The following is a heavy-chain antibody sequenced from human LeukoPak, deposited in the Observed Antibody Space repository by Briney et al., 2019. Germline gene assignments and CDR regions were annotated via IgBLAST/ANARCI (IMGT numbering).Heavy chain of an antibody. D-gene: IGHD6-19*01. V-gene: IGHV3-66*02. CDR1: GFTVSSNY. Sequence: GGSLRPSCAASGFTVSSNYMSWVRQAPGKGLEWVSVIYSGGSTYYADSVKGRFTISRDNSKNTLYLQMNSLRAEDTAVYYCARATVAGVGSYYYYGMDVWGQGTTVTVSS. J-gene: IGHJ6*02. CDR2: IYSGGST. CDR3: ARATVAGVGSYYYYGMDV.